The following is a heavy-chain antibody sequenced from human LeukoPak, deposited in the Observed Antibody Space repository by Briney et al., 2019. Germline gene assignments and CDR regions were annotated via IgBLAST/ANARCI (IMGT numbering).Heavy chain of an antibody. D-gene: IGHD1-14*01. Sequence: GGSLRLSCAASGITFSRYWMSWVRQAPGKGLEWVANIKQDGSEKYYVDSVKGRFTISRDNAKNSLFLQMNSLRNEDTAVYYCVRDAVTAYWGQGTLVTVSS. CDR2: IKQDGSEK. CDR3: VRDAVTAY. CDR1: GITFSRYW. J-gene: IGHJ4*02. V-gene: IGHV3-7*01.